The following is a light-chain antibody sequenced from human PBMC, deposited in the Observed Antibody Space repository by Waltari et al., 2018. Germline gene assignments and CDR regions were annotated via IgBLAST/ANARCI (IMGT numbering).Light chain of an antibody. J-gene: IGLJ1*01. CDR1: SPNIGAGYD. Sequence: QSVLTQPPSVSGAPGQRVTLSCTGSSPNIGAGYDVHWYQQLPGTAPKLLIHGNSKRPSGVPDRCSGSKSGTSASLAITGLQADDEADYFCQSYDISLSAYVFGTGTKVTVL. V-gene: IGLV1-40*01. CDR3: QSYDISLSAYV. CDR2: GNS.